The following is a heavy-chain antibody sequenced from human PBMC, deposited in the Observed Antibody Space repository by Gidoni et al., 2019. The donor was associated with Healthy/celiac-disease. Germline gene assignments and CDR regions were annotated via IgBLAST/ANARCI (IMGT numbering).Heavy chain of an antibody. CDR1: GFTFRSYA. J-gene: IGHJ4*02. D-gene: IGHD5-12*01. Sequence: EVQLVESGGGLVQPGGSLRLSCSASGFTFRSYALHWVRQAPGKGLEYVSAISSNGSSTYYADSVKGRFTISRDNSKNTLYLQMSSLRAEDTAVYYCVKGRWLQLIFDYFDYWGQGTLVTVSS. CDR2: ISSNGSST. V-gene: IGHV3-64D*06. CDR3: VKGRWLQLIFDYFDY.